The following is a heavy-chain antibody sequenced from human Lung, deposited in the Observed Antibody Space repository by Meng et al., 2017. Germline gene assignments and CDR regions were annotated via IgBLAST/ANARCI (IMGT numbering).Heavy chain of an antibody. J-gene: IGHJ4*01. CDR2: ISAYNGNT. Sequence: QVQLVQSGAEVKKPWDSVKVSCQASGYTFTSYGISWVRQAPGQGLEWMGWISAYNGNTNYAQKLQGRVTMTTDTSTSTAYMELRSLRSDDTAVYYCARDIGQWLVQRDLDYWGHGTLVTVSS. CDR1: GYTFTSYG. CDR3: ARDIGQWLVQRDLDY. V-gene: IGHV1-18*01. D-gene: IGHD6-19*01.